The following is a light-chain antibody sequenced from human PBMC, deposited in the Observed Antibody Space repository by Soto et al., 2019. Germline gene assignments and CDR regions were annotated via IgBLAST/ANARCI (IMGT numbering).Light chain of an antibody. V-gene: IGKV1-5*01. CDR3: QQYHTYYT. CDR1: QSIGNW. Sequence: DIPMTQSPSTLSASVGDRVTITCRASQSIGNWLAWYQQKPGKAPKLLIYDASSFESGVPSRFSGSGSGTEFTLTISSLQPDDFASYYRQQYHTYYTFGQRTNLEIK. J-gene: IGKJ2*01. CDR2: DAS.